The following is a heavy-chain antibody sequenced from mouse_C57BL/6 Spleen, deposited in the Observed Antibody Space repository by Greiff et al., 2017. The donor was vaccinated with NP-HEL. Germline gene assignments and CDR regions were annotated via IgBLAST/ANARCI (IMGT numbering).Heavy chain of an antibody. D-gene: IGHD3-2*02. Sequence: EVKLVESGGDLVKPGGSLKLSCAASGFTFSSYGMSWVRQTPDKRLEWVGTISSGGSYTYYPDSVKGRFTISRDNAKNTLYLHMSSLKSEDTAMYYCARREAQAWFAYWGQGTLVTVSA. CDR2: ISSGGSYT. J-gene: IGHJ3*01. V-gene: IGHV5-6*02. CDR1: GFTFSSYG. CDR3: ARREAQAWFAY.